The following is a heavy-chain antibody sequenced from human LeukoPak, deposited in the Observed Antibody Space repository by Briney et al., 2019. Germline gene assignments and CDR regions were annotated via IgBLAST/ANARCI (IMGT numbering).Heavy chain of an antibody. J-gene: IGHJ3*01. V-gene: IGHV3-48*01. CDR1: GFTFSPYT. Sequence: GGSLRLSCAASGFTFSPYTMHWFRQPPGKGLEWVSYINTGGTTIYYADSVKGRFTISRDNAKNSLYLQLNSLRAEDTAVYYCARDSSVCAFDAWGQGTMVTVSS. CDR2: INTGGTTI. D-gene: IGHD6-6*01. CDR3: ARDSSVCAFDA.